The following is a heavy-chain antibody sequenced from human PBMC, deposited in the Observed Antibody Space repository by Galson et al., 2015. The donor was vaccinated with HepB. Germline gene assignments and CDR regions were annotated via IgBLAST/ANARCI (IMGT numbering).Heavy chain of an antibody. J-gene: IGHJ4*02. CDR3: ARSAVAGSGLDY. Sequence: CAISGDSVSSNIAAWNWIRQSPSRGLEWLGRTYYRSKWFNDYAGSVKSRISINPDTSKNHFSLQLNSVTPEDTAVYFCARSAVAGSGLDYWGQGTLVTVSS. CDR2: TYYRSKWFN. CDR1: GDSVSSNIAA. V-gene: IGHV6-1*01. D-gene: IGHD6-19*01.